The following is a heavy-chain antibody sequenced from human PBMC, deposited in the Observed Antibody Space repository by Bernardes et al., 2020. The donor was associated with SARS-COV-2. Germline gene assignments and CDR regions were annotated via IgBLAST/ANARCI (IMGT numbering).Heavy chain of an antibody. CDR1: GFTFNNYN. Sequence: GGSLRLSCAASGFTFNNYNMNWVRQAPGKGLEWVSFISSDTTYIYYADSVQGRFTISRDNAKNSLYLQMNSLRAEDTALYYCAKDEAFDYWGQGTLVTVSS. V-gene: IGHV3-21*04. J-gene: IGHJ4*02. CDR2: ISSDTTYI. CDR3: AKDEAFDY.